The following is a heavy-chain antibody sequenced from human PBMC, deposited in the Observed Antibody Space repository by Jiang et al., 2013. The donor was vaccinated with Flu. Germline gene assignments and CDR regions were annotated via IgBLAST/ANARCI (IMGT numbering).Heavy chain of an antibody. Sequence: VQLVESGAEVKKPGASVKVSCKASGYTFTGYYLHWVRQAPGQGLEWVGWIDPKSGGTKYAQKFQGWVTMTRDTAISTAYMELSRLKSDDTALYYCTRRASVSSTGWYRRWFDPWGQGTLVTVSS. CDR1: GYTFTGYY. J-gene: IGHJ5*02. CDR2: IDPKSGGT. CDR3: TRRASVSSTGWYRRWFDP. D-gene: IGHD6-19*01. V-gene: IGHV1-2*04.